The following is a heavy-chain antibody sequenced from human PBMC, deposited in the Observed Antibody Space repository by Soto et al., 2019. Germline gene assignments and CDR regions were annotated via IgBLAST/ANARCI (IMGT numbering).Heavy chain of an antibody. Sequence: SGPTLVNPTETLTLTCTVSGFSLSNARMGVSWIRQPPGKALEWLAHIFSNDEKSYSTSLKSRLTISKDTSKSQVVLTMTNMDPVDTATYYCARIPSYDFWSGYYINWFDPWGQGTLVTVSS. CDR2: IFSNDEK. CDR3: ARIPSYDFWSGYYINWFDP. J-gene: IGHJ5*02. D-gene: IGHD3-3*01. CDR1: GFSLSNARMG. V-gene: IGHV2-26*01.